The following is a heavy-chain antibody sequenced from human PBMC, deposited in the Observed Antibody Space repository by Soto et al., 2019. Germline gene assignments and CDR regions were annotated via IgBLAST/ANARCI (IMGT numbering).Heavy chain of an antibody. D-gene: IGHD3-16*01. J-gene: IGHJ6*02. CDR1: GFTVSSNH. Sequence: EVQLVESGGGLVQPGGSLRLSCAASGFTVSSNHMNWVRQAPGKGLEWVSVIYSGDSTYYADSVKGRFTISRHNSKNTLYLQMNSLRTEDTAVYYCVRDWARGMDVWGQGTTVTVSS. V-gene: IGHV3-53*04. CDR2: IYSGDST. CDR3: VRDWARGMDV.